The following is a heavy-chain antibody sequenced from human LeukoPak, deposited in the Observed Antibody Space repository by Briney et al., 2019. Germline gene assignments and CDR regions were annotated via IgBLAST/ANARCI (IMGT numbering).Heavy chain of an antibody. V-gene: IGHV4-4*07. CDR1: GGSISSYY. CDR2: IYTSGST. Sequence: SETLSLTCTVSGGSISSYYWSWIRQPAGKGLEWIGRIYTSGSTNYNPSLKSRVTMSVDTSKNQFSLKLSSVTAADTAVYYCARDKVVVVVAATHWFDPWGQGTLVTVSS. CDR3: ARDKVVVVVAATHWFDP. J-gene: IGHJ5*02. D-gene: IGHD2-15*01.